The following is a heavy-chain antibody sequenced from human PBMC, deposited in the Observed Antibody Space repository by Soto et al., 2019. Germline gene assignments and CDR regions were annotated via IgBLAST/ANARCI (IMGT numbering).Heavy chain of an antibody. CDR2: INHSGST. CDR3: ARGTIVATTWGLDP. D-gene: IGHD5-12*01. CDR1: GGSFSGYY. J-gene: IGHJ5*02. Sequence: QVQLQQWGAGLLKPSETLSLTCAVYGGSFSGYYWSWIRQPPGKGLEWIGEINHSGSTNYNPSLKSRVTISVDTSKNQFSLKLSSVTAADTAVYYWARGTIVATTWGLDPWGQGTLVTVSS. V-gene: IGHV4-34*01.